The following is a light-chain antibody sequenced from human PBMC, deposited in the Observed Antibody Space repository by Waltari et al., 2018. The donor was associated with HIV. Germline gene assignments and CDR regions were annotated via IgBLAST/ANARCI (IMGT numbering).Light chain of an antibody. J-gene: IGLJ2*01. CDR1: SSKLGADYD. V-gene: IGLV1-40*01. CDR2: GNK. CDR3: QSYDRSLSASVV. Sequence: QSVLTQPPSVSGAPGQRVTISCTGGSSKLGADYDGPCYQQIPGTAPKLLISGNKNRPSGVPDRFSASKSGTSASLAITGLQAEDEADYFCQSYDRSLSASVVFGGGTKLTVL.